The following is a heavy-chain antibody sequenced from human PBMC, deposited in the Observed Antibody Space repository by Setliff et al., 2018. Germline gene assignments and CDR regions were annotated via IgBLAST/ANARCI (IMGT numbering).Heavy chain of an antibody. V-gene: IGHV4-39*01. CDR1: GDSISSTSYQ. CDR3: ARHEFVGGYYGSVTYRHFDY. J-gene: IGHJ4*02. CDR2: IYYTGTA. Sequence: KRSETLSLTCTVSGDSISSTSYQWGWVRQPPGKGLEWIGSIYYTGTAYYNPSLKSRVTISVDTSKNQFSLQVTSLAATDTALYFCARHEFVGGYYGSVTYRHFDYWGQGILVTVSS. D-gene: IGHD3-10*01.